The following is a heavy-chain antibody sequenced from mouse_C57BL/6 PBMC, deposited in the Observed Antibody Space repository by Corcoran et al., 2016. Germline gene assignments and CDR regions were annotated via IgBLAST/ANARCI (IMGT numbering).Heavy chain of an antibody. D-gene: IGHD1-1*02. V-gene: IGHV1-26*01. Sequence: EVQLQQSGPELVKPGASVKISCKASGYMFTDYYMNWVKQSHGKSIEWIGDINPNNGGTSYNQKVKGKATLTVDKSSSTAYMELRSLTSEDSAVYYCAGGYYRDYWGQGTTLTVSS. CDR1: GYMFTDYY. J-gene: IGHJ2*01. CDR3: AGGYYRDY. CDR2: INPNNGGT.